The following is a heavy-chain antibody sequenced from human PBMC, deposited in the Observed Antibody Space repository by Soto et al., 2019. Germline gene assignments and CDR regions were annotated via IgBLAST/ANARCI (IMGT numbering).Heavy chain of an antibody. Sequence: QLQLQESGPGLVKPSETLSLTCTVSGGSISSSSYYWGWIRQPPGKGLEWIGSIYYSGSTYYNPSRKSRVTISVDTSKHQFSLTLSSVTAADAAVYYCASSLGYSYGWGGYWGQGTLVTVSS. D-gene: IGHD5-18*01. CDR3: ASSLGYSYGWGGY. CDR2: IYYSGST. J-gene: IGHJ4*02. V-gene: IGHV4-39*01. CDR1: GGSISSSSYY.